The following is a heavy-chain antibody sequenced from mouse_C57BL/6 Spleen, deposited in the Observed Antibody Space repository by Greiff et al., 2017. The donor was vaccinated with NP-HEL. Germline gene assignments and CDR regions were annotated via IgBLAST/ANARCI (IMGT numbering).Heavy chain of an antibody. J-gene: IGHJ1*03. Sequence: EVKLMESGPGLVKPSQSLSLTCSVTGYSITSGYYWNWIRQFPGNKLEWMGYISYDGSNNYNPSLKNRISITRDTSKNQFFLKLNSVTTEDTATYYCASYIHYGSSPYWYFDVWGTGTTVTVSS. V-gene: IGHV3-6*01. CDR2: ISYDGSN. CDR3: ASYIHYGSSPYWYFDV. CDR1: GYSITSGYY. D-gene: IGHD1-1*01.